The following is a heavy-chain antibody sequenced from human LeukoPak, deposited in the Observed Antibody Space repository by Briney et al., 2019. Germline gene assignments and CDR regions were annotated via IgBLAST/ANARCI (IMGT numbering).Heavy chain of an antibody. D-gene: IGHD6-19*01. V-gene: IGHV4-39*07. J-gene: IGHJ4*02. CDR2: IYYSGTT. CDR3: AREGGQWLERSFDH. CDR1: GGSINSSGYY. Sequence: SETLSLTCSVSGGSINSSGYYWGWIRQSPGEGLEWIGNIYYSGTTYYNPSLKSRVTISVDTSNNQFSLKLSSVTAADTAVYYCAREGGQWLERSFDHWGQGTLVTVSS.